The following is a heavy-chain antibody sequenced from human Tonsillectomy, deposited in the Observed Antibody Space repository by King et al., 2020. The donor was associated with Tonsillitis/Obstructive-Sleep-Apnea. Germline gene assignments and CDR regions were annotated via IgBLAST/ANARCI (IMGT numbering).Heavy chain of an antibody. CDR1: GYSFTSYW. V-gene: IGHV5-51*01. CDR3: ARCSPDLYGDYVPNFDY. Sequence: VQLVESGAEVKKPGESLKISCKGSGYSFTSYWIGWVRQMPGKGLEWMGIIYPGDSDTRYSPSFQGQVTISADKSISTAYLQWSSLKASDTAMYYCARCSPDLYGDYVPNFDYWGQGTLVTVSS. CDR2: IYPGDSDT. J-gene: IGHJ4*02. D-gene: IGHD4-17*01.